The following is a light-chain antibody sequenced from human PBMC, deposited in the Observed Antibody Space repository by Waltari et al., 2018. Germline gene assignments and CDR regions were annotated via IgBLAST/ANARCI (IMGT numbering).Light chain of an antibody. CDR3: QQRANWLT. CDR2: DAS. CDR1: QSVSSY. J-gene: IGKJ4*01. V-gene: IGKV3-11*01. Sequence: EIVLTQSPVTLSLSPGERANLSCRASQSVSSYLAWYQQKPGQAPRLLIYDASNRATGIPARFSGSGSGTDFTLTISTLEPEDFAVYYCQQRANWLTFGGGTKVEIK.